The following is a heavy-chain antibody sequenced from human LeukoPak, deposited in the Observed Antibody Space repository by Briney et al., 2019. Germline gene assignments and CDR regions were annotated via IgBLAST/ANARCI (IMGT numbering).Heavy chain of an antibody. J-gene: IGHJ4*02. CDR3: ASRKWFGETSFDY. CDR2: IIPIFGTA. CDR1: GGTFSSYA. Sequence: ASVKVSCKASGGTFSSYAINWVRQAPGQGLEWMGGIIPIFGTANYAQKFQGRVTITADESTSTAYMELSSLRSEDTAVYYCASRKWFGETSFDYWGQGTLVTVSS. V-gene: IGHV1-69*13. D-gene: IGHD3-10*01.